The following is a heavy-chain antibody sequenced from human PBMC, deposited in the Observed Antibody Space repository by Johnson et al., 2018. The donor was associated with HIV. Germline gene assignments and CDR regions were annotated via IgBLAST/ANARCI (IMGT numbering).Heavy chain of an antibody. V-gene: IGHV3-30-3*01. J-gene: IGHJ3*02. CDR3: ARSFSGPDAFDI. CDR1: GFTFSSYA. D-gene: IGHD5-12*01. CDR2: ISYDGSNK. Sequence: QMQLVESGGGVVQPGRSLRLSCAASGFTFSSYAMHWVRQAPGKGLEWVAVISYDGSNKYYADSVKGRFTISRDNSKNTLYLQMNSLRAEDTAVYYCARSFSGPDAFDIWGQGTMVTVSS.